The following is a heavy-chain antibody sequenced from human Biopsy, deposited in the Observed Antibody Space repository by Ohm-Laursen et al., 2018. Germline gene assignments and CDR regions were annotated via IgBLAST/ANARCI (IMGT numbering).Heavy chain of an antibody. J-gene: IGHJ4*02. CDR1: GGSFTGHY. Sequence: SETLSLTCTVSGGSFTGHYWSWIRQPPGKGLEGIGHISCTGYTSYNASLKSRVTISVDTSRNHFSLRLSSLTAADTAVYYCARLGSGDYFPTFFDFWGQGALVTVSS. V-gene: IGHV4-59*11. D-gene: IGHD5-12*01. CDR2: ISCTGYT. CDR3: ARLGSGDYFPTFFDF.